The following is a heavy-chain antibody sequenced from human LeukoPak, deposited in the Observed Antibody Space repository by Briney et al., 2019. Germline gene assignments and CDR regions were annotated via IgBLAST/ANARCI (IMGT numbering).Heavy chain of an antibody. D-gene: IGHD3-10*01. V-gene: IGHV1-18*01. Sequence: ASVKVSCKASGYTFTSYGISWVRQAPGQGLEWIGWISAYNGNTNYAQKLQGRVTMTTDTSTSTACMELRSLRSDDTAVYYCARVVWFGELWGYYYYMDVWGKGTTVTISS. CDR3: ARVVWFGELWGYYYYMDV. CDR2: ISAYNGNT. J-gene: IGHJ6*03. CDR1: GYTFTSYG.